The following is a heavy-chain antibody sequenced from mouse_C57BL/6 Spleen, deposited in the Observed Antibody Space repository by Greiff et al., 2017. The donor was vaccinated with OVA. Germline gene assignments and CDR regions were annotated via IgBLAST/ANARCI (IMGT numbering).Heavy chain of an antibody. CDR1: GYSITSGYY. J-gene: IGHJ1*03. CDR3: ARDDYGTLLGFDV. V-gene: IGHV3-6*01. CDR2: ISYDGSN. D-gene: IGHD1-1*01. Sequence: EVHLVESGPGLVKPSQSLSLTCSVTGYSITSGYYWNWIRQFPGNILEWMGYISYDGSNNYNPSLKNRISITRDTSKNQLFLKLNSVTTEDTDTYYCARDDYGTLLGFDVWGTGTTVTVSS.